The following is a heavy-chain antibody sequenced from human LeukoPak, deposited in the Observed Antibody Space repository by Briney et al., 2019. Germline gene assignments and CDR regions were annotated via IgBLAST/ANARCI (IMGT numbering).Heavy chain of an antibody. D-gene: IGHD6-13*01. CDR3: ARVTGSSWYYSYYMDV. J-gene: IGHJ6*03. Sequence: SETLSLTCTVSGDSISSSYYWGWIRQPPGKGLEWIGSIYHSGITYYNPSLKSRVTISADTSKNQFSLKLSSVTAADTAVYFCARVTGSSWYYSYYMDVWGKGTTVTVSS. V-gene: IGHV4-38-2*02. CDR2: IYHSGIT. CDR1: GDSISSSYY.